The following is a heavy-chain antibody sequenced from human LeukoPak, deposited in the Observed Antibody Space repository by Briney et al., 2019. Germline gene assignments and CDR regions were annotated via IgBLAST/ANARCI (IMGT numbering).Heavy chain of an antibody. Sequence: GRSLRLSCAASGFTFSSYAMHWVRQAPGKGLEWVAVISYDGSNKYYADSVKGRFTISRDNAKNTLYLQMNSLRAEDTAVYYCATGARGGSSFIDYWGQGTLVTVSS. CDR2: ISYDGSNK. J-gene: IGHJ4*02. CDR3: ATGARGGSSFIDY. D-gene: IGHD2-15*01. V-gene: IGHV3-30-3*01. CDR1: GFTFSSYA.